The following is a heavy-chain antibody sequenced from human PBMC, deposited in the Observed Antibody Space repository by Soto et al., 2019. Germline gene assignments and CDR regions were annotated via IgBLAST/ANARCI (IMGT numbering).Heavy chain of an antibody. V-gene: IGHV3-30-3*01. Sequence: QVQLVESGGGVVQPGRSLRLSCAASGFTFSYYAMHWVRQAPGKGLEWVAVVSYEGSNKYYADSVKGRFTISRDNSKNTLSLQVNSLRAEDTAVYYCARGPWMFRMATNPEGNAFDIWGQGTMVTVSS. CDR2: VSYEGSNK. J-gene: IGHJ3*02. D-gene: IGHD5-12*01. CDR3: ARGPWMFRMATNPEGNAFDI. CDR1: GFTFSYYA.